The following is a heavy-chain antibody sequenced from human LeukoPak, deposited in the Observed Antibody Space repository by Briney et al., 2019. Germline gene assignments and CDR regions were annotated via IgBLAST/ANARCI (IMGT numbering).Heavy chain of an antibody. D-gene: IGHD3-3*01. CDR3: VSAFWSGAYFMDV. CDR1: EVTLADYD. Sequence: PGRSLRLSCTISEVTLADYDLAWVRQAPGKGMEWIGFIRSRSDGTSDYAASVKVRFTISRYDSKDVAYLDMKSLRTEDTAVYFCVSAFWSGAYFMDVWGKGTMVTVSS. J-gene: IGHJ6*03. CDR2: IRSRSDGTS. V-gene: IGHV3-49*04.